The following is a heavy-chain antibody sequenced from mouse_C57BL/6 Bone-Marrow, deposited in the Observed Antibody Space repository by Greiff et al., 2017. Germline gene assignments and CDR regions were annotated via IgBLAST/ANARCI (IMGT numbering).Heavy chain of an antibody. D-gene: IGHD1-1*01. V-gene: IGHV1-7*01. J-gene: IGHJ4*01. CDR3: ERWGYQLHGGH. CDR2: INPSSGYT. Sequence: QVQLKQSGAELANPVASVKLSCKASGYTFTSYWMHWVKQRPGQGLEWIGYINPSSGYTKYNQKFKDKATLTAEKSSSTAYMQLSSLTYEDSAVYCGERWGYQLHGGHWAQGSSATDSS. CDR1: GYTFTSYW.